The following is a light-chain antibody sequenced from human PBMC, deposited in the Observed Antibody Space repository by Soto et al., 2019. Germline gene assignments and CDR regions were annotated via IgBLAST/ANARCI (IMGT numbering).Light chain of an antibody. V-gene: IGKV3-15*01. J-gene: IGKJ1*01. CDR3: QQYNSYYPWT. CDR2: DAS. Sequence: EILMTQSPSTLSVSPGERVTLSCRASQSVSSRLAWFQQKPGRAPRLLIYDASTRATGIPARFSGSGSGTEFALTISSLQYDDFANYYCQQYNSYYPWTFGQGTKVDIK. CDR1: QSVSSR.